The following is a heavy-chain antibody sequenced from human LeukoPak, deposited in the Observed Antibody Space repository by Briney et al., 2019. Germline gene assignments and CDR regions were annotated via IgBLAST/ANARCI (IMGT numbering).Heavy chain of an antibody. CDR3: GRGNKSFDP. V-gene: IGHV4-61*01. CDR1: GYSISSVYY. Sequence: SETLSLTCTVSGYSISSVYYWSWLRPPPGKGLEWIGYIYYSGSTNYNPSLKSRFTISVDTSKNQFSLKLSSVTAADTAVYYCGRGNKSFDPWGQGTLVTVSS. J-gene: IGHJ5*02. CDR2: IYYSGST.